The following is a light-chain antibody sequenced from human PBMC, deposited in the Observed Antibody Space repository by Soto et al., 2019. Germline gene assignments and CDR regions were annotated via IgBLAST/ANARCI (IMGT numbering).Light chain of an antibody. CDR1: QNINKW. CDR2: MAS. V-gene: IGKV1-5*03. Sequence: DIQMTQSPSTLSASVGDRVTITCRASQNINKWLAWYQQKPGKVPKLLIYMASSLESGVPSRFSGSGSGTEFTLTISCLQPDDFATYYCQQYNSYSRGTFGQGTKVEI. J-gene: IGKJ1*01. CDR3: QQYNSYSRGT.